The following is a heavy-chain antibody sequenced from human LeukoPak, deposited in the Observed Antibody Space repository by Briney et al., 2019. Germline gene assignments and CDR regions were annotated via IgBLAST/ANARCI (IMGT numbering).Heavy chain of an antibody. CDR1: GFTFSSYS. D-gene: IGHD3-10*01. V-gene: IGHV3-21*01. Sequence: PGGSLRLSCAASGFTFSSYSMNWVRQAPGKGLEWVSSISSSSSYIYYADSVKGRFTISRDNAKNSLYLQIHSLRAEDTAVYYCASYIPWDYWGQGTLVTVSS. J-gene: IGHJ4*02. CDR2: ISSSSSYI. CDR3: ASYIPWDY.